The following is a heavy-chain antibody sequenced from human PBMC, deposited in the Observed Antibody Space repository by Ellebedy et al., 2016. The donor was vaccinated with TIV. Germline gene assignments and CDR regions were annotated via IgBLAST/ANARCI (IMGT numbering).Heavy chain of an antibody. D-gene: IGHD4-17*01. V-gene: IGHV3-7*01. Sequence: GESLKISCAASGFSFRSYWMSWVRQAPGKGLEWVANIKQDGSEKYYVDSVRGRFTITRDNAKNSLYLQMNSLRAEDTAVYYCATDGSYGDYLSPAHAFENWGQGTMVIVSS. J-gene: IGHJ3*02. CDR2: IKQDGSEK. CDR1: GFSFRSYW. CDR3: ATDGSYGDYLSPAHAFEN.